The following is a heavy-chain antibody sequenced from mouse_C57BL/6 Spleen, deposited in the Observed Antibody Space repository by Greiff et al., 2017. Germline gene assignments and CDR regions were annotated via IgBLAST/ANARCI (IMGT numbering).Heavy chain of an antibody. CDR1: GYTFTGYW. J-gene: IGHJ3*01. D-gene: IGHD2-1*01. CDR3: ARDWDYGNFWFAY. V-gene: IGHV1-9*01. CDR2: ILPGSGST. Sequence: VQLQQSGAELMKPGASVTLSCTATGYTFTGYWIEWVKQRPGHGLEWLGEILPGSGSTNSNEKIKGKATFTADTSSNTAYMQLSSLTTEDSAIYYCARDWDYGNFWFAYWGQGTLVTVSA.